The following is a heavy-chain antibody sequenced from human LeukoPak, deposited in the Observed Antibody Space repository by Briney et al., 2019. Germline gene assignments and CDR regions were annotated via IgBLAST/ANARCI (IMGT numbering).Heavy chain of an antibody. CDR1: GGTFSSYA. J-gene: IGHJ5*02. V-gene: IGHV1-69*01. CDR3: AREVGGNSDLWFDP. D-gene: IGHD4-23*01. Sequence: ASVKVSCKASGGTFSSYAISWVRQAPGQGLEWMGGIIPNFGTANYAQKFQGRVTITADESTSTAYMELSSLRSEDTAVYYCAREVGGNSDLWFDPWRQGTLVTVSS. CDR2: IIPNFGTA.